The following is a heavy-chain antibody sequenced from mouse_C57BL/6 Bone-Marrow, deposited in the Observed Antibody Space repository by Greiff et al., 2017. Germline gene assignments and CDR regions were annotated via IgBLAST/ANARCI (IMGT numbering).Heavy chain of an antibody. Sequence: VQLQQSGPELVKPGASVKISCKASGYAFSSSWMNWVKQRPGKGLEWIGRIYPGDGDTNYNGKFKGKATLTADKSSSTAYMQLSSLTSEDSAVYFCARGSNWYYFDDWGQGTTLTVSS. CDR2: IYPGDGDT. CDR3: ARGSNWYYFDD. CDR1: GYAFSSSW. D-gene: IGHD2-5*01. V-gene: IGHV1-82*01. J-gene: IGHJ2*01.